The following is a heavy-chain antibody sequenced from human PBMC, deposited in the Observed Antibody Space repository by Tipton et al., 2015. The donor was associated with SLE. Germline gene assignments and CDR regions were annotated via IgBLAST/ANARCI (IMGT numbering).Heavy chain of an antibody. CDR1: GYSINSGDYY. CDR3: ARDFDS. V-gene: IGHV4-30-4*01. CDR2: IHYSGSA. Sequence: TLSLTCAVSGYSINSGDYYWNWIRQRPGTGLQWIGYIHYSGSAYYHPSLKSRVTISLDTSKNQFSLKLNSVTAADTALYYCARDFDSWGQGTLVTVSS. J-gene: IGHJ4*02.